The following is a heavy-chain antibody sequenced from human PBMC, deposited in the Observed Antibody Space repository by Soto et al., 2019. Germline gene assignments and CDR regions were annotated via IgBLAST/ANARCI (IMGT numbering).Heavy chain of an antibody. V-gene: IGHV2-5*02. Sequence: QITLKESGPTLVKPTQTLTLTCTFSGFSLSTRGVGVAWFRQPPGKALEWLALIFWDDDKWYSPSLRSRLTITEDTSKTQMVHTMTNMDPVDTATYYCAHRPRGYAYYFDSWGQGTLVTASS. CDR3: AHRPRGYAYYFDS. J-gene: IGHJ4*02. CDR2: IFWDDDK. CDR1: GFSLSTRGVG. D-gene: IGHD5-12*01.